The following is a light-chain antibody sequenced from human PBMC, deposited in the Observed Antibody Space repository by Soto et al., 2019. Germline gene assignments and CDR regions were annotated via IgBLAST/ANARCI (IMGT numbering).Light chain of an antibody. CDR2: DVS. Sequence: QSALTQPRSVSGSPGQSVTISCTGTSTDVGGYNYVSWYQQHPGKAPKLMIYDVSKRPSGVPDRFSGSKSGNTASLTISGLQAEDEADYYCCSYAGINNVVFGGRTKLTVL. V-gene: IGLV2-11*01. J-gene: IGLJ3*02. CDR3: CSYAGINNVV. CDR1: STDVGGYNY.